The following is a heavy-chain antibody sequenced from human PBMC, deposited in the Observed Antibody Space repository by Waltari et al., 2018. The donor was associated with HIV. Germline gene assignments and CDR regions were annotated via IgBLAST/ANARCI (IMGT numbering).Heavy chain of an antibody. Sequence: EVQLVESGGGLVQPGRSLRLSCAASGFTFDDYAMHWVRQAPGKGLEWVSGISWNSGSIGYADSVKGRFTISRDNAKNSLYLQMNSLRAEDTALYYCAKDIDGYARGYFDYWGQGTLVTVSS. CDR1: GFTFDDYA. CDR2: ISWNSGSI. V-gene: IGHV3-9*01. J-gene: IGHJ4*02. CDR3: AKDIDGYARGYFDY. D-gene: IGHD5-12*01.